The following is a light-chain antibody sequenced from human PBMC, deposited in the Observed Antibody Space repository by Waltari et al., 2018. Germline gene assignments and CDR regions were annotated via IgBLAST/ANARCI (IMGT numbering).Light chain of an antibody. Sequence: WYQQHVRKAPHLIIYDVTKRPSGVSYRFSGSKAGNTASLTISGLQAEDEADYYCSSYTASSTWVFGGGTKLTVL. CDR2: DVT. V-gene: IGLV2-14*04. CDR3: SSYTASSTWV. J-gene: IGLJ3*02.